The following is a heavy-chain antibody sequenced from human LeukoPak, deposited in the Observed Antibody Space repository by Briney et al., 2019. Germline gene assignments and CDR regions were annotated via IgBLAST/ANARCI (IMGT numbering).Heavy chain of an antibody. J-gene: IGHJ3*02. CDR3: ARDHALGPHAFDI. Sequence: SQTLSLTCTVSGGSISSYYWSWIRQPAGKGLEWIGRIYTSGSTNYNPSLKSRVTMSVDTSKNQLSLKLSSVTAADTAIYYCARDHALGPHAFDIWGQGTMVTVSS. D-gene: IGHD1-26*01. V-gene: IGHV4-4*07. CDR1: GGSISSYY. CDR2: IYTSGST.